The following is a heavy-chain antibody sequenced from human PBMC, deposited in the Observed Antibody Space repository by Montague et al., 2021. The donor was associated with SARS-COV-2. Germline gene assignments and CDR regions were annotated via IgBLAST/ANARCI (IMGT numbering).Heavy chain of an antibody. V-gene: IGHV4-59*12. Sequence: SETLSLTCTVSGGSISSYYWSWIRQPPGKGLEWIGRIYYSGSTYYNPSLKSRVTISVDTSKNQFSLELSSVTAADTAVDYCAKLLWFRGGFDYWGQGTLVTVSS. D-gene: IGHD3-10*01. CDR2: IYYSGST. J-gene: IGHJ4*02. CDR1: GGSISSYY. CDR3: AKLLWFRGGFDY.